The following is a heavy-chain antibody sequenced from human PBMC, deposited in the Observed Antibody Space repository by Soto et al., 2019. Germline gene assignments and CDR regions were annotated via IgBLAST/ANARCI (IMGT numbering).Heavy chain of an antibody. D-gene: IGHD3-22*01. V-gene: IGHV1-8*01. J-gene: IGHJ3*02. CDR1: GYTFTSYD. CDR2: MNPNSGNT. CDR3: ARGQGDDSSGYYYESAAFDI. Sequence: QVQLVQSGAEVKKPGASVKVSCKASGYTFTSYDINWVRQATGQGLEWMGWMNPNSGNTGYAQKFQRRVTMTRNTSISTAYMELSSLRSEDTAVYYCARGQGDDSSGYYYESAAFDIWGQGTMVTVSS.